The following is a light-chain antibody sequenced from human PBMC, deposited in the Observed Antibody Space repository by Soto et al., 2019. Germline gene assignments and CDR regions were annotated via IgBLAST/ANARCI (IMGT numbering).Light chain of an antibody. CDR3: LQDYTYPLT. Sequence: PGERATLSCRASQSVSSDLAWYQQKPGQPPRLLISGASSRATGIPDRFSGSGSGTDFTLTINRLEPEDFATYYCLQDYTYPLTFGQGTKVEIK. V-gene: IGKV3-20*01. CDR1: QSVSSD. J-gene: IGKJ1*01. CDR2: GAS.